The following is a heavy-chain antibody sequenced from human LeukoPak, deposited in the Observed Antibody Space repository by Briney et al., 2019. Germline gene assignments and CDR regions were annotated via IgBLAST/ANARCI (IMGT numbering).Heavy chain of an antibody. J-gene: IGHJ4*02. CDR3: AKDSTTVTTAFDY. D-gene: IGHD4-17*01. CDR2: ISGSGGTT. Sequence: GGSLRLSCAASGFTFSSYAMGWVRQAPGKGLEWVSAISGSGGTTFYADSVKGRFTISRDNSKNTLYMQVNSLRAEDTAVYYCAKDSTTVTTAFDYWGQGTLVTVSS. V-gene: IGHV3-23*01. CDR1: GFTFSSYA.